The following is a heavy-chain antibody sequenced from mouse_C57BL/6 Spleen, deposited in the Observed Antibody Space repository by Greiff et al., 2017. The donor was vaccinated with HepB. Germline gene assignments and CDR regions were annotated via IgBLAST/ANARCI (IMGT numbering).Heavy chain of an antibody. D-gene: IGHD2-4*01. CDR3: ARSGIYYDYGAY. CDR1: GYTFTSYD. Sequence: QVQLQQSGPELVKPGASVKLSCKASGYTFTSYDINWVKQRPGQGLEWIGWIYPNDGSTKYNEKFKGKATLTVDTSSSTAYMELHSLTSEDSAVYFCARSGIYYDYGAYWGQGTLVTVSA. V-gene: IGHV1-85*01. J-gene: IGHJ3*01. CDR2: IYPNDGST.